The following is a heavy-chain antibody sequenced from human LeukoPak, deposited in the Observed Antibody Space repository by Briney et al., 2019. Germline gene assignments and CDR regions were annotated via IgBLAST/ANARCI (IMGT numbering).Heavy chain of an antibody. V-gene: IGHV3-21*01. J-gene: IGHJ6*03. Sequence: GGSLRLSCAAPGFTLMTYNMNWVRQAPGKGLEWVSSISSSGSYIYYADSVRGRFTISRDNARNSLYLQMNSLRAEDTAVYYCARDRNGGDYVGSSSYYMDVWGKGTTVIVSS. CDR3: ARDRNGGDYVGSSSYYMDV. CDR2: ISSSGSYI. D-gene: IGHD4-17*01. CDR1: GFTLMTYN.